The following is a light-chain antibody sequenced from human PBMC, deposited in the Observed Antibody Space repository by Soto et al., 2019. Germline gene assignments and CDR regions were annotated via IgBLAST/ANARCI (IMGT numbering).Light chain of an antibody. CDR2: RAS. V-gene: IGKV1-5*03. J-gene: IGKJ1*01. Sequence: DIRMTQSPSTLSASVGDRVTITCRASQSINNWLAWYQQKPGKAPKLLIYRASSLENGVPSRFSGRGSGTEFIFTLPSLQPDDFATYYCQQYSSDSTFGQGTKVEIK. CDR3: QQYSSDST. CDR1: QSINNW.